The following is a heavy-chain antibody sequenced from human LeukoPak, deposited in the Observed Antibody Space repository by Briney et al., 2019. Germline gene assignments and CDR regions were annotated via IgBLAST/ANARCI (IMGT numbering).Heavy chain of an antibody. V-gene: IGHV4-31*03. CDR2: IYYSGST. J-gene: IGHJ4*02. Sequence: SETLSLTCTVSGGSISSGGYYWSWLRQHPGTGLEWIGYIYYSGSTYYNPSLKSRVTISVDTSKNQFSLKLSSVTAADTAVYYCARSDSSGYLLDYWGQGTLVTVSS. CDR1: GGSISSGGYY. CDR3: ARSDSSGYLLDY. D-gene: IGHD3-22*01.